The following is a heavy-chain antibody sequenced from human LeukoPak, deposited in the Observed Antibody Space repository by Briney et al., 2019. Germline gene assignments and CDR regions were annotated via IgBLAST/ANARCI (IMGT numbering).Heavy chain of an antibody. CDR3: AKEPFWSGYYGLLDYYYYMDV. Sequence: PGGSLRLSCAASGFTFSSYAMSWVRQAPGKGLEWVSAISGSGGSTYYADSVKGRFTISRDNSKNTLYLQMNSLRAEDTAVYYCAKEPFWSGYYGLLDYYYYMDVWGKGTTVTVSS. D-gene: IGHD3-3*01. CDR2: ISGSGGST. V-gene: IGHV3-23*01. J-gene: IGHJ6*03. CDR1: GFTFSSYA.